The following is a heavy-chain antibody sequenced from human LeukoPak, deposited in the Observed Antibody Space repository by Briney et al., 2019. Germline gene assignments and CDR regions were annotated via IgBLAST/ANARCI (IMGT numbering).Heavy chain of an antibody. CDR3: ARRELRFLEWLGKEYYYMDV. Sequence: TSETLSLTCTVSGGSISSSSYYWGWIRQPPGKGLEWIGSIYYSGSTYYNPSLKSRVTISVDTPKNQFSLKLSSVTAADTAVYYCARRELRFLEWLGKEYYYMDVWGKGTTVTVSS. J-gene: IGHJ6*03. V-gene: IGHV4-39*01. CDR1: GGSISSSSYY. D-gene: IGHD3-3*01. CDR2: IYYSGST.